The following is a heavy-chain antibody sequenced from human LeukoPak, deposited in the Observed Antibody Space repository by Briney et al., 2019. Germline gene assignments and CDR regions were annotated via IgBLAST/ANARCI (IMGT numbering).Heavy chain of an antibody. V-gene: IGHV3-30*02. CDR3: ASLPDYAEDWFDP. J-gene: IGHJ5*02. Sequence: GGSLRLSCAASGFTFSSYGMHWVRQAPGKGLEWVAFIRYDGSNKYYADSVKGRFTISRDNSKNTLYLQMNSLRAEDTAVYYCASLPDYAEDWFDPWGQGTLVTVSS. D-gene: IGHD4-17*01. CDR1: GFTFSSYG. CDR2: IRYDGSNK.